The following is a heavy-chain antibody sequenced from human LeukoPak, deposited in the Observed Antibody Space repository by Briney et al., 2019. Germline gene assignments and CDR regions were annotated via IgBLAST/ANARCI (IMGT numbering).Heavy chain of an antibody. J-gene: IGHJ4*02. CDR1: GFTFSHNG. CDR3: AKSGPYCSSTSCNYFDY. D-gene: IGHD2-2*01. Sequence: HPGGSLRLSCAASGFTFSHNGMHWVRQAPGKGLEWMAFIENDGNNKYLADSVKGRFTISRDNSKNMLYLQMNSLRAEDTAVYYCAKSGPYCSSTSCNYFDYWGQGTLVTVSS. CDR2: IENDGNNK. V-gene: IGHV3-30*02.